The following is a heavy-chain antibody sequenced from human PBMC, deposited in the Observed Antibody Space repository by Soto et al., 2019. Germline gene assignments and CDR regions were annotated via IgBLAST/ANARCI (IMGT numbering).Heavy chain of an antibody. CDR2: IYYTGST. CDR3: ARSFLYSSGSLDS. D-gene: IGHD6-19*01. J-gene: IGHJ4*02. Sequence: QVQLQESGPGLVEPSETLSLTCTVSGGSISSYYWSWIRQPPGKGLECIGYIYYTGSTNYNPSLKSRVTISVDTSKNQFSLRLTSVTAADTAVYYCARSFLYSSGSLDSWGQGTLVTVSS. CDR1: GGSISSYY. V-gene: IGHV4-59*01.